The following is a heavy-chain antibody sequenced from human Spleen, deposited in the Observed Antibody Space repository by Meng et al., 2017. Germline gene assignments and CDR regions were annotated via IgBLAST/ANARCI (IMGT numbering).Heavy chain of an antibody. V-gene: IGHV1-2*06. CDR1: GYCFSACA. Sequence: ASVKVSCKTSGYCFSACAVTWMRQAPGQGLEWMGRIDPGTGGTQYAQNFQGRVTMTRDTSISTTYMELSRLRSDDTAVYYCVRDEDISAAGKLFGDYWGQGTLVTVSS. J-gene: IGHJ4*02. CDR2: IDPGTGGT. D-gene: IGHD6-13*01. CDR3: VRDEDISAAGKLFGDY.